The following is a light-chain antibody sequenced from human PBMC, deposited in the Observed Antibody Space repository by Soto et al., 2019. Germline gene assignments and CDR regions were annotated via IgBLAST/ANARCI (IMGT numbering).Light chain of an antibody. CDR1: SSDVGIYNY. CDR2: EVT. Sequence: SVLTQPAAVSGSAGQSIAISCTGSSSDVGIYNYVSWYQQHPGKVPKLIIYEVTSRPSGVSIRFSGSKSGNTASLTISGLQPEDEADYYCSSYTTSSTRVFGTGTKVTVL. J-gene: IGLJ1*01. V-gene: IGLV2-14*01. CDR3: SSYTTSSTRV.